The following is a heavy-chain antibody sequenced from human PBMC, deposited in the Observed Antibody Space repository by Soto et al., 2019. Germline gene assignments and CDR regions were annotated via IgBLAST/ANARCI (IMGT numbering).Heavy chain of an antibody. CDR2: IFPHDSDT. J-gene: IGHJ5*02. V-gene: IGHV5-51*01. CDR1: GFDFTHYW. D-gene: IGHD1-26*01. Sequence: PGESLKTSCRASGFDFTHYWTAWVRQVPGKGLEWVGIIFPHDSDTRYNPSFQGQVSISADKSVSIDYLQRSSLQASDTGIYYCARQGTISNSRNWLDPWGQGTLVTVSS. CDR3: ARQGTISNSRNWLDP.